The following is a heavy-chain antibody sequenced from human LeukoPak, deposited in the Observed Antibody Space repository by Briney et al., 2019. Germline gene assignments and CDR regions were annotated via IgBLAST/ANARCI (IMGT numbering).Heavy chain of an antibody. D-gene: IGHD6-19*01. CDR1: GFTLSKYD. CDR3: VRGGIAVSGLDAFDI. CDR2: IGIAGDT. J-gene: IGHJ3*02. V-gene: IGHV3-13*01. Sequence: SGGSLRLSCAAFGFTLSKYDMYWVRQVTGKGLECVSAIGIAGDTKYTDSVRGRFTISRENGKDSLYLHMNSLRAEDTAVYYCVRGGIAVSGLDAFDIWGQGTVVTVFS.